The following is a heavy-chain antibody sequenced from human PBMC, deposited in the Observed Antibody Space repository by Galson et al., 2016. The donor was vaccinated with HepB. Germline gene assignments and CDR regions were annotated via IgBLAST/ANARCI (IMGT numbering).Heavy chain of an antibody. V-gene: IGHV3-74*01. J-gene: IGHJ4*02. CDR1: GLTFSNYW. CDR3: VGDRISWH. Sequence: SLRLSCAMSGLTFSNYWMHWVRQAPGKGLVWVSRILRDERFYADSVKGRFTISTDNAKNTVYLQMNSHRAEDTAVYYCVGDRISWHWGQGTLVTVSS. CDR2: ILRDERF. D-gene: IGHD5-12*01.